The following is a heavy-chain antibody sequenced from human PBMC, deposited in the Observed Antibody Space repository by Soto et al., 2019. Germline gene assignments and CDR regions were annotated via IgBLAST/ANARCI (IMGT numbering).Heavy chain of an antibody. CDR3: THSGGPTYYWYFDL. V-gene: IGHV1-69*01. CDR1: GGTFSSYA. Sequence: QVQLVQSGAEVKKPGSSVKVSCKASGGTFSSYAISWVRQAPGPGLEWMGGIIPIFGTANYAQKFQGRVTITADESTSTAYMELSSLRSEDTAVYYCTHSGGPTYYWYFDLWGRGTLVTVSS. CDR2: IIPIFGTA. D-gene: IGHD2-15*01. J-gene: IGHJ2*01.